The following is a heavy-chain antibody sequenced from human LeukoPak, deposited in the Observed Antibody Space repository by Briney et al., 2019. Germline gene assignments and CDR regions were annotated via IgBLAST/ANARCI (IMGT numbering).Heavy chain of an antibody. CDR2: ISSTSKTI. D-gene: IGHD3-22*01. V-gene: IGHV3-48*02. CDR3: ARDYYDSSGYPLDRYAFDI. Sequence: PGESLRLSCAASGFTFSSYSMNWVRQAPGKGLEWVSYISSTSKTIYYADSVKGRFTISRDNAKNSLYLRMNSLRDGDTAVYYCARDYYDSSGYPLDRYAFDIWGQGTMVTVSS. J-gene: IGHJ3*02. CDR1: GFTFSSYS.